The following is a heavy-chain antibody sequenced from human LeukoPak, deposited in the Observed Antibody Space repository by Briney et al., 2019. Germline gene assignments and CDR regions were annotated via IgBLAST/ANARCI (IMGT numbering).Heavy chain of an antibody. J-gene: IGHJ5*02. V-gene: IGHV4-59*01. CDR3: ARGHSSSWAWFDP. D-gene: IGHD6-13*01. CDR2: IYYSGST. Sequence: SETLSLTCTASGCSISSYYWSWIRQPPGKGLEWIGYIYYSGSTNYNPSLKSRVTISVDTSKNQFSLKLSSVTAADTAVYYCARGHSSSWAWFDPWGQGTLVTVSS. CDR1: GCSISSYY.